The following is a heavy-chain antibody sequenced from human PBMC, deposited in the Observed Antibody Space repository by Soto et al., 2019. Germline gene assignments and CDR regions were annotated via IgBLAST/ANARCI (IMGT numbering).Heavy chain of an antibody. CDR2: ISSSGSTI. V-gene: IGHV3-11*01. J-gene: IGHJ2*01. Sequence: PGGSLRLSCAASGFTFSDYYMSWIRQVPGKGLEWVSYISSSGSTIYYADSVKGRFTISRDNAKNSLYLQMNSLRAEDTAVYYCARDLYSSESWYFDLWGRGTLVTVSS. D-gene: IGHD6-25*01. CDR3: ARDLYSSESWYFDL. CDR1: GFTFSDYY.